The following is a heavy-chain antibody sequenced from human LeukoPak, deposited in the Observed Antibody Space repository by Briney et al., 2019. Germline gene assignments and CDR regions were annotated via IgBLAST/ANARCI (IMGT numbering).Heavy chain of an antibody. CDR2: INTDGSST. V-gene: IGHV3-74*01. CDR3: ARVSSSSWWALDY. CDR1: GFTFSSYW. J-gene: IGHJ4*02. D-gene: IGHD6-13*01. Sequence: PGGSLRLSCAASGFTFSSYWMHWVRPAPGKGLVWVSRINTDGSSTSYADSVKGRFTISRDNAKNTLYLQMNSLRAEDTAVYYCARVSSSSWWALDYWGQGTLVTVSS.